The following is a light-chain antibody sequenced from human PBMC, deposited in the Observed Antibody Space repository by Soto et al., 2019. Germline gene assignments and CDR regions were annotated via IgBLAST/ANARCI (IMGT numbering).Light chain of an antibody. J-gene: IGKJ1*01. CDR3: QQYNYWPRT. Sequence: ETVMSQSPATLSVSPGESATLSCRASHSVGITLAWYQQKPGQAPRLLMYDTSTRATGIPARFSGSGSGTEFSLTISSLQSEDFAVYYCQQYNYWPRTFGQGTKVDIK. CDR1: HSVGIT. V-gene: IGKV3-15*01. CDR2: DTS.